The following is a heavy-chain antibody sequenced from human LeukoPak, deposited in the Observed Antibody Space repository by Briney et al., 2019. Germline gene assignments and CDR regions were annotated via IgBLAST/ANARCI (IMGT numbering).Heavy chain of an antibody. CDR2: IYYSGST. CDR3: ARDAATIDFYAFDI. CDR1: GGSISSSSYY. V-gene: IGHV4-39*07. D-gene: IGHD1-26*01. J-gene: IGHJ3*02. Sequence: SETLSLTCTVSGGSISSSSYYWGWIRQPPGKGLEWIGSIYYSGSTYYNPSLKSRVTISVDTSKNQFSLKLSSVTAADTAVYYCARDAATIDFYAFDIWGQGTMVTVSS.